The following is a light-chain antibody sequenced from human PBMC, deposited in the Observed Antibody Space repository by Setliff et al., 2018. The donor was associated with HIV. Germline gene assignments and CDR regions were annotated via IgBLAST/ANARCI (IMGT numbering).Light chain of an antibody. Sequence: QSALAQPPSVSGTPGQRVTISCTGSSSNIGAGYYVHWYQQLPGAAPKLLIYSNNNRPSGVPDRFSGSKSGTSASLAITGLQPEDEADYYCQSYDKSMSGYVLGSGTKVTVL. CDR1: SSNIGAGYY. V-gene: IGLV1-40*01. CDR3: QSYDKSMSGYV. J-gene: IGLJ1*01. CDR2: SNN.